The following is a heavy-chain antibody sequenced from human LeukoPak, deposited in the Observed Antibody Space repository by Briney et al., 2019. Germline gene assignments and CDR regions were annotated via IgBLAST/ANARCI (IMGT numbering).Heavy chain of an antibody. CDR2: ISSSSSYI. V-gene: IGHV3-21*01. CDR1: GFTFSSYA. Sequence: PGGSLRLSCAASGFTFSSYAMSWVRQAPGKGLEWVSSISSSSSYIYYADSVKGRFTISRDNAKNSLYLQMNSLRAEDTAVYYCARVGRDSSGYYSDIYYYMDVWGKGTTVTISS. CDR3: ARVGRDSSGYYSDIYYYMDV. J-gene: IGHJ6*03. D-gene: IGHD3-22*01.